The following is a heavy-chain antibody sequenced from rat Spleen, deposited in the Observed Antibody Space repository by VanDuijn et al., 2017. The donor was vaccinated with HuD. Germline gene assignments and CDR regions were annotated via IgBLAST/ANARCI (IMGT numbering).Heavy chain of an antibody. CDR1: GFTLSDYN. Sequence: EVQLVESGGGLVQPGRSLKLSCEVSGFTLSDYNMAWVRQGPTKGLEWVASISYDGSSTYYPDTVKGRFVISKDNAKSTLSLQMDSLRSEDTATYYCTRETRGYFDYWGQGVMVTVSS. CDR3: TRETRGYFDY. J-gene: IGHJ2*01. V-gene: IGHV5-7*01. CDR2: ISYDGSST. D-gene: IGHD1-4*01.